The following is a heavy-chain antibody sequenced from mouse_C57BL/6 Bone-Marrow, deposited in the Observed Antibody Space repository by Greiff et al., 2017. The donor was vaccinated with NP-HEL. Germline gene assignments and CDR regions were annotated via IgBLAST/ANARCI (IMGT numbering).Heavy chain of an antibody. D-gene: IGHD1-1*01. J-gene: IGHJ2*01. V-gene: IGHV1-42*01. Sequence: VQLKESGPELVKPGASVKISCKASGYSFTGYYMNWVKQSPEKSLEWIGEINPSTGGTTYNQKFKAKATLTVDKSSSTAYMQLKSLTSEDSAVYYCARDYYGSSSYWGQGTTLTVSS. CDR3: ARDYYGSSSY. CDR1: GYSFTGYY. CDR2: INPSTGGT.